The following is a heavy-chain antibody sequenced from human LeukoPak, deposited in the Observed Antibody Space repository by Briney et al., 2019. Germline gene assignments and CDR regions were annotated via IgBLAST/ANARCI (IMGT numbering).Heavy chain of an antibody. Sequence: GGSLRLSCAASGFTFSSYEMNWVRQAPGKGLEWVSYISSSGSTIYYADSVKGRFTISRDSAKNTLYLQMNSLRAEDSAVYYCANSYSPPHYWGQGTLVTVSS. CDR2: ISSSGSTI. D-gene: IGHD3-10*01. V-gene: IGHV3-48*03. CDR1: GFTFSSYE. CDR3: ANSYSPPHY. J-gene: IGHJ4*02.